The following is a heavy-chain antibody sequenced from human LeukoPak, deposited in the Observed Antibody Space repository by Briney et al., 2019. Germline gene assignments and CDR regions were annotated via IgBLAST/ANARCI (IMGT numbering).Heavy chain of an antibody. V-gene: IGHV3-11*01. D-gene: IGHD6-13*01. CDR2: ISSSGSTI. J-gene: IGHJ6*02. Sequence: NSGGSLRLSCAASGFTFSDYYMSWIRQAPGKGLEWVSYISSSGSTIYYADSVKGRFTISRDNAKNSLYLQMNSLRAEDTAVYYCAREGIAASYYHYYGMDVWGQGTTVTVSS. CDR3: AREGIAASYYHYYGMDV. CDR1: GFTFSDYY.